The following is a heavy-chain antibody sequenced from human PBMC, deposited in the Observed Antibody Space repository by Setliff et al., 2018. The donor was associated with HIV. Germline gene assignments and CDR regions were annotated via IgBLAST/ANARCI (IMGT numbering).Heavy chain of an antibody. D-gene: IGHD3-16*01. CDR3: ARGEYVNHFFDN. CDR1: GDSISSGRFY. Sequence: SETLSLTCAVSGDSISSGRFYGTWIRQPAGKGLEWIGHIHTSGSTDFNPSLKSRVTISADTSKNQFSLKLSSLTAADTAVYYCARGEYVNHFFDNWGRGTLVTVSS. J-gene: IGHJ4*02. CDR2: IHTSGST. V-gene: IGHV4-61*09.